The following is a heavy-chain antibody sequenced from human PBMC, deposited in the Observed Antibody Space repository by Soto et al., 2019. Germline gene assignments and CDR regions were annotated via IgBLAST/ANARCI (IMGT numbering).Heavy chain of an antibody. V-gene: IGHV4-34*01. Sequence: QVRLQQWGAGLLKPSETLSVTCAVYGGFFSDYYWTWIRQPRGKGLEWIGQINHRGSTNYNPSLKSRVTISVDTSKNQFSLKLSSVTAADTAVYYCAREVPSRYFDLWGRGTPVTVSA. D-gene: IGHD2-2*01. CDR1: GGFFSDYY. CDR3: AREVPSRYFDL. J-gene: IGHJ2*01. CDR2: INHRGST.